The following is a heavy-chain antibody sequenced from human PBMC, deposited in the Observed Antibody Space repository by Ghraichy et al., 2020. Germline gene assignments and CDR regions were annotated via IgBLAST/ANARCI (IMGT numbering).Heavy chain of an antibody. D-gene: IGHD4-17*01. CDR3: ARGGTTVTIRILDFDY. CDR2: IYYSGST. Sequence: SETLSLTCTVSGGSISSGDYYWSWIRQPPGKGLEWIGYIYYSGSTYYNPSLKSRVTISVDTSKNQFSLKLSSVTAADTAVYYCARGGTTVTIRILDFDYWGQGTLVTVSS. V-gene: IGHV4-30-4*01. CDR1: GGSISSGDYY. J-gene: IGHJ4*02.